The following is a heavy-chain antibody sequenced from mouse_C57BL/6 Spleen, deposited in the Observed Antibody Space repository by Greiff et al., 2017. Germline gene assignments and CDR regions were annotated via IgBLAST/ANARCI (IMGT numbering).Heavy chain of an antibody. J-gene: IGHJ1*03. CDR2: IRNKANGYTT. Sequence: EVQGVESGGGLVQPGGSLSLSCAASGFTFTDYYMSWVRQPPGKALEWLGFIRNKANGYTTEYSASVKGRFTISRDNTQSTLYLQMNALTAEDSATYYCARYTPSYYSNYGYFDVWGTGTTVTVSS. V-gene: IGHV7-3*01. CDR3: ARYTPSYYSNYGYFDV. CDR1: GFTFTDYY. D-gene: IGHD2-5*01.